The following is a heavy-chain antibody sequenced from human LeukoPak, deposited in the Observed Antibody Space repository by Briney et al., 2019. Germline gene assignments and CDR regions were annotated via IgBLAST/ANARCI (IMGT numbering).Heavy chain of an antibody. Sequence: PSETLSLTCTVSGGSISSYYWSWIRQPPGKGLEWIGYIYYSGSTNYNPSLKSRVTISVDTSKNQFSLKLSSVTAADTAVYYCARLGRVATINWFDPWGQGTLVTVSS. V-gene: IGHV4-59*08. D-gene: IGHD5-12*01. CDR1: GGSISSYY. J-gene: IGHJ5*02. CDR2: IYYSGST. CDR3: ARLGRVATINWFDP.